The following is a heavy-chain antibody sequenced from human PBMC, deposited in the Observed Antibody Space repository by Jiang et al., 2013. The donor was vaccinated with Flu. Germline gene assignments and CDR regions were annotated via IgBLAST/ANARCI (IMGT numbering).Heavy chain of an antibody. J-gene: IGHJ5*02. Sequence: GLVKPSGPCPSPALSLVAPSAVVVTTGAGSASPQGRGLEWIGSIYYSGSTYYNPSLKSRVTISVDTSKNQFSLKLSSVTAADTAVYYCARLLYDYVWGSRRAFDPWGQGTLVTVSS. V-gene: IGHV4-39*01. CDR3: ARLLYDYVWGSRRAFDP. CDR2: IYYSGST. CDR1: VAPSAVVVTT. D-gene: IGHD3-16*01.